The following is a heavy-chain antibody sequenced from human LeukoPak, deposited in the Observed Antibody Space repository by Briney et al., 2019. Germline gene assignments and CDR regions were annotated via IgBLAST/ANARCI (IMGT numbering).Heavy chain of an antibody. V-gene: IGHV3-23*01. CDR3: AKDSAKKYDDY. CDR2: ISGSDGST. Sequence: GGSLRLSCAASGFTFSSYAMSWVRQAPGKGLEWVSGISGSDGSTNYADSVKGRFTISRENSRNTLYLQMNSLRAEDTAVYYCAKDSAKKYDDYWGQGTLVTVSS. D-gene: IGHD2/OR15-2a*01. J-gene: IGHJ4*02. CDR1: GFTFSSYA.